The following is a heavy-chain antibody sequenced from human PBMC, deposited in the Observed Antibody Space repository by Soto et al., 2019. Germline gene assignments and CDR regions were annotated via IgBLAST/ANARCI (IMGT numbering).Heavy chain of an antibody. D-gene: IGHD5-12*01. CDR2: ISAYNGNT. J-gene: IGHJ4*02. V-gene: IGHV1-18*01. Sequence: QVQLVQSGAEVKKPGASVKVSCKASGYTFTSYGISWVRQAPGQGLEWMGWISAYNGNTNYAQKLQGRVTMTTDTSTSTAYMELRSLISDDTAVYYCARDFADIVATTQFDYWGQGTLVTVSS. CDR3: ARDFADIVATTQFDY. CDR1: GYTFTSYG.